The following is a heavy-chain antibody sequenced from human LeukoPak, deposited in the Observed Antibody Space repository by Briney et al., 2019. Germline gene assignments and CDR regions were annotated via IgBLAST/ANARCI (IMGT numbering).Heavy chain of an antibody. CDR2: IRSSGSTI. V-gene: IGHV3-11*01. CDR1: GFTFSDYY. J-gene: IGHJ4*02. Sequence: GGSLRLSCAASGFTFSDYYMSWIRQAPGKGLEWVSDIRSSGSTIYYADSVKGRFTISRDNTKNSLYLQMSSLRAEDTAVYYCARGKDGYKGGYPLGFDYWGQGTLVTVSS. D-gene: IGHD5-24*01. CDR3: ARGKDGYKGGYPLGFDY.